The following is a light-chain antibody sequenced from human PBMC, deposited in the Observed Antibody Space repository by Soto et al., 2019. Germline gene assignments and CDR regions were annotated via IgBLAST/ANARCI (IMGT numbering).Light chain of an antibody. V-gene: IGKV3-11*01. CDR3: QQRSNWPPGYT. CDR1: QSVSSN. J-gene: IGKJ2*01. Sequence: EIVLTQSPATLSLSPGERATLSCRASQSVSSNLAWYQQKPGQAPRLLIYDASNRATGIPARFSGSGSGTDFTLTISSLEPEDFAVYYCQQRSNWPPGYTFGQGTKLESK. CDR2: DAS.